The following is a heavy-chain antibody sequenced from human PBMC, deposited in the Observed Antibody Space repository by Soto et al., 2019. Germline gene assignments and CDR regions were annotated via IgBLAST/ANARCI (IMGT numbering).Heavy chain of an antibody. D-gene: IGHD6-19*01. CDR1: GGSISSYY. CDR3: ARHVRSGYSSGWTDY. J-gene: IGHJ4*02. V-gene: IGHV4-59*08. Sequence: QVQLQESGPGLVKPSETLSLTCTVCGGSISSYYWSWIRQPPGKGLEWIGYIYYSGSTNYNPSLKSRVTISVDTSKNQFSLKLSSVTAADTAVYYCARHVRSGYSSGWTDYWGQGTLVTVSS. CDR2: IYYSGST.